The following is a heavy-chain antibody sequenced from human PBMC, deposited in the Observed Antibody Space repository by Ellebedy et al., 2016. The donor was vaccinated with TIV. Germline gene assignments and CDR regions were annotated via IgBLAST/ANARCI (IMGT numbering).Heavy chain of an antibody. CDR3: ARGYDSLFDY. CDR1: EFSFSSYW. V-gene: IGHV3-7*04. CDR2: LNQDGSVK. Sequence: GGSLRLSCAAYEFSFSSYWMNWVRQAPGKGLAWVANLNQDGSVKYYVDSVKGRFTISRDNAKNSLYLQMNSLRAEDTAVYYCARGYDSLFDYWGQGTLVTVSS. J-gene: IGHJ4*02. D-gene: IGHD2-2*01.